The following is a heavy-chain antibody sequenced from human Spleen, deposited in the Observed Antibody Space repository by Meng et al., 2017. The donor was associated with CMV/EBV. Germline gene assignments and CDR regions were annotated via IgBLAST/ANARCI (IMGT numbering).Heavy chain of an antibody. CDR2: IKQDGSEK. Sequence: FTFSSYWMSWVRQAPGKGLEWVANIKQDGSEKNYVDSVKGRFTISRDNARNSLYLQMNSLRGEDTAVYYCAAYYGSTTCYDNHWFDPWGQGTLVTVSS. J-gene: IGHJ5*02. D-gene: IGHD2-2*01. CDR3: AAYYGSTTCYDNHWFDP. CDR1: FTFSSYW. V-gene: IGHV3-7*01.